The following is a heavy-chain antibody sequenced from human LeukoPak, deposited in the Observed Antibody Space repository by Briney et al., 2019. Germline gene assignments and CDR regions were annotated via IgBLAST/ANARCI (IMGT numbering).Heavy chain of an antibody. V-gene: IGHV3-53*01. CDR3: ARGPAANSGNYYAGDY. CDR2: IYSGGST. CDR1: GFIVSSNY. D-gene: IGHD1-26*01. J-gene: IGHJ4*02. Sequence: PGGSLRLSCAASGFIVSSNYMSWVRQAPGKGLEWVSAIYSGGSTYYADSVKGRFTISRDNAKNTLYLQMNSLKSEDSAAYYCARGPAANSGNYYAGDYWGQGTLVTVSS.